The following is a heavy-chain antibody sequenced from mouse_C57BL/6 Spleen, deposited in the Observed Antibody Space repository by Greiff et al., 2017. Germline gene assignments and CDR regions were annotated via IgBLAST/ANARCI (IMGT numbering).Heavy chain of an antibody. V-gene: IGHV1-15*01. J-gene: IGHJ1*03. D-gene: IGHD3-1*01. CDR3: TRWGSWYFDV. CDR2: IDPETGGT. Sequence: QVQLQQSGAELVRPGASVTLSCKASGYTFTDYEMHWVKQTPVHGLEWIGAIDPETGGTAYKQKFKGKAILTADKSSSTAYMELRSLTSEDSAVYYCTRWGSWYFDVWGTGTTVTVSS. CDR1: GYTFTDYE.